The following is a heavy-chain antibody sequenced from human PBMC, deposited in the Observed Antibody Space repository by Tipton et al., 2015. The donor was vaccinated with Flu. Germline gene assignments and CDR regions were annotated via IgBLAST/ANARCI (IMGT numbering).Heavy chain of an antibody. D-gene: IGHD6-19*01. V-gene: IGHV5-51*01. CDR1: GYSFTSYW. CDR3: VRQGSGWDKARDPFDY. Sequence: VQLVQSGAEVKKPGESLKISCKGSGYSFTSYWIGWVRQIPGKGLEWMGIIYPGDSDTRYSPSFQGQVTISADKSISTAYPQWSSLKASDTAMHYCVRQGSGWDKARDPFDYWGQGTLVTVSS. J-gene: IGHJ4*02. CDR2: IYPGDSDT.